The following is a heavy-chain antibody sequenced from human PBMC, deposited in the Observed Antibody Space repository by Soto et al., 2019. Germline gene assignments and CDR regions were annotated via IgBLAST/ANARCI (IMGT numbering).Heavy chain of an antibody. CDR3: ARGYGDWSGNWFDP. CDR1: GFTFSSYA. Sequence: QVQLVESGGGVVQPGRSLRLSCAASGFTFSSYAMHWVRQAPGKGLEWVAVISYDGSNKYYADSVKGRFTISRDNSKNTLYLQMNSLRAEDTAVYYGARGYGDWSGNWFDPWGQGTLVTVSS. J-gene: IGHJ5*02. V-gene: IGHV3-30-3*01. D-gene: IGHD4-17*01. CDR2: ISYDGSNK.